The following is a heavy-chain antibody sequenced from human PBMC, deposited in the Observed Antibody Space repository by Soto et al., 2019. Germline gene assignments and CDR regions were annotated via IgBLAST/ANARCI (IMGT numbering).Heavy chain of an antibody. D-gene: IGHD2-8*01. CDR2: IYHSGST. Sequence: SETLSLTCAVSGGSISSGGYSWSWIRQPPGKGLEWIGYIYHSGSTYYRPSLKNRVNISVDRSKNKFSLKLSFVTAADTAVYYCARGRQRFCTNGVCYRSPFYFDYWGQGTLVTVSS. V-gene: IGHV4-30-2*01. J-gene: IGHJ4*02. CDR3: ARGRQRFCTNGVCYRSPFYFDY. CDR1: GGSISSGGYS.